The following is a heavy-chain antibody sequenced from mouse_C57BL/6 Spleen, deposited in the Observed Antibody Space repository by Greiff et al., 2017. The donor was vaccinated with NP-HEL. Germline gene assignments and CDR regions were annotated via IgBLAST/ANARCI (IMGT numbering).Heavy chain of an antibody. Sequence: EVHLVESEGGLVQPGSSMKLSCTASGFTFSDYYMAWVRQVPEKGLEWVANINYDGSSPYYLDSLKSRFIISRDNAKNILYLQMSSLKSEDTATYYCARDVYYDYDGYYFDYWGQGTTLTVSS. V-gene: IGHV5-16*01. D-gene: IGHD2-4*01. J-gene: IGHJ2*01. CDR2: INYDGSSP. CDR3: ARDVYYDYDGYYFDY. CDR1: GFTFSDYY.